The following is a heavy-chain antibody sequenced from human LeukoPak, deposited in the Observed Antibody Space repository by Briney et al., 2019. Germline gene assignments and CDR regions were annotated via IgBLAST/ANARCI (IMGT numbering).Heavy chain of an antibody. V-gene: IGHV5-51*01. D-gene: IGHD6-13*01. CDR1: GYSFTSYW. CDR3: ARQDRSYSSSWYDYYYGMDV. J-gene: IGHJ6*02. CDR2: IYPGDSDT. Sequence: GESLQISCKGSGYSFTSYWIGWVRQMPGKGLEWMGIIYPGDSDTRYSPSFQGQVTISADKSISTAYLQWSSLKASDTAVYYCARQDRSYSSSWYDYYYGMDVWGQGTTVTVSS.